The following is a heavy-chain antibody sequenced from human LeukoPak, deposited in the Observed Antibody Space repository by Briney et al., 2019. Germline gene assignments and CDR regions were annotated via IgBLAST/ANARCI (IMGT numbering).Heavy chain of an antibody. CDR2: ISFDGSNK. CDR3: AKDFRDGYNHPSYYFGS. J-gene: IGHJ4*02. V-gene: IGHV3-30*18. D-gene: IGHD5-12*01. CDR1: GFTFSTYG. Sequence: PGGFLRLSCAASGFTFSTYGMHWVRQAPGKGLEWVAVISFDGSNKYYADSVKGRFTISRDNSKGTLYLQMNSLRPEETAVYYCAKDFRDGYNHPSYYFGSWGQGTLVTVSS.